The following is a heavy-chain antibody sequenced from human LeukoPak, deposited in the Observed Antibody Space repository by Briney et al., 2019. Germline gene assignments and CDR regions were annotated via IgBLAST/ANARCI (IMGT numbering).Heavy chain of an antibody. Sequence: GGSLRLSCAGSGFTFSRFSMIWVRQAPGKGLEWVASISSGSHHKYHTDSVKGRFTVSRDNDKNSLFLQMNSLRAEDTALYYCATRLTADSYEASDIWGQGTMVTVSS. CDR2: ISSGSHHK. D-gene: IGHD6-13*01. CDR1: GFTFSRFS. V-gene: IGHV3-21*06. J-gene: IGHJ3*02. CDR3: ATRLTADSYEASDI.